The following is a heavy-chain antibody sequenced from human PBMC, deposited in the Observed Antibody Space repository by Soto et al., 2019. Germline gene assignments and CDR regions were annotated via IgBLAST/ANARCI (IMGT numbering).Heavy chain of an antibody. J-gene: IGHJ4*02. CDR2: INHSGST. Sequence: SETLSLTCAVYGGSFSGYYWSWIRQPPGKGLEWIGEINHSGSTNYNPSLKSRVTISVDTSKNQFSLKLSSVTAADTAVYYCARDPITMPPYFDYWGQGTLVTVS. V-gene: IGHV4-34*01. CDR3: ARDPITMPPYFDY. D-gene: IGHD3-3*01. CDR1: GGSFSGYY.